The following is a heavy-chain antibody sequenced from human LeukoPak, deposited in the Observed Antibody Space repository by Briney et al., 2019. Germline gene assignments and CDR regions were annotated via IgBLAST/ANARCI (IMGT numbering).Heavy chain of an antibody. D-gene: IGHD3-10*01. Sequence: PSETLSLTCTVSGGSISSYYWSWIRQPPGKGLEWIGYIYYSGSTNYNPSLKSRVTISVDTSKNQFSLKLSSVTAAHTAVYYCAREPAHGSGSLFDYCGQGTLVTVSS. J-gene: IGHJ4*02. CDR1: GGSISSYY. V-gene: IGHV4-59*01. CDR3: AREPAHGSGSLFDY. CDR2: IYYSGST.